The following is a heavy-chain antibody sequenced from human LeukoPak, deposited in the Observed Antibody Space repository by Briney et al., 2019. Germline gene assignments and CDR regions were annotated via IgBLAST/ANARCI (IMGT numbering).Heavy chain of an antibody. CDR2: ISAYNGNT. Sequence: ASVKVSCKASGYTFTSYGISWVRQAPGQGLEWMGWISAYNGNTNYAQKLQGRVTMTTDTSTSTAYMELRSLRSDDTAVYYCARVSGVWGSYRYNWFDPWGRGTLVTVSS. CDR1: GYTFTSYG. CDR3: ARVSGVWGSYRYNWFDP. J-gene: IGHJ5*02. V-gene: IGHV1-18*01. D-gene: IGHD3-16*02.